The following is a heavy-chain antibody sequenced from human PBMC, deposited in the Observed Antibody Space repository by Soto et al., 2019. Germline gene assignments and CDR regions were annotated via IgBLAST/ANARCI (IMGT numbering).Heavy chain of an antibody. D-gene: IGHD6-13*01. CDR3: VKDMGQAAVGIRSPYGLDV. CDR2: LSSNGIGT. Sequence: GSLRLSCSGSGFTVSSFGMHWVRQAPGKGLEHVSTLSSNGIGTYYADSVKGRFTFSRDTSKNTLYLQMSSLRTEDTAVYYCVKDMGQAAVGIRSPYGLDVWGLGTTVTVSS. V-gene: IGHV3-64D*06. CDR1: GFTVSSFG. J-gene: IGHJ6*02.